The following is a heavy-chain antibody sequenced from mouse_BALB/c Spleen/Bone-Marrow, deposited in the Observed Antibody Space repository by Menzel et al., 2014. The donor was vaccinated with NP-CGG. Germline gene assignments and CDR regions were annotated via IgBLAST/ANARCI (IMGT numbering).Heavy chain of an antibody. CDR3: ARSREGVGWFAY. CDR2: IISGSDTI. V-gene: IGHV5-17*02. CDR1: GFTFSSFG. J-gene: IGHJ3*01. Sequence: EVKVVESGGGLVQPGGSRKLSCAASGFTFSSFGMHWVRQAPEKGLEWVAYIISGSDTIYYADTVKGRFTITRDNPKNTLFLQMSSLRSEDAAMYYCARSREGVGWFAYWGQGTLVTVSA.